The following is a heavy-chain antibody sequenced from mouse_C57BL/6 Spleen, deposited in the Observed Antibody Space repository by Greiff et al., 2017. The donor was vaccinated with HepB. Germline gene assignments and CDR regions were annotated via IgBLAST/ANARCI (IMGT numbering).Heavy chain of an antibody. CDR1: GFNIKDDY. V-gene: IGHV14-4*01. CDR3: TTRSYFDY. Sequence: EVQLVESGAELVRPGASVKLSCTASGFNIKDDYMHWVKQRPEQGLEWIGWIDPENGDTEYASKFQGKATITADTSSNTAYLQLSSLTSEDTAVYYCTTRSYFDYWGQGTTLTVSS. J-gene: IGHJ2*01. CDR2: IDPENGDT.